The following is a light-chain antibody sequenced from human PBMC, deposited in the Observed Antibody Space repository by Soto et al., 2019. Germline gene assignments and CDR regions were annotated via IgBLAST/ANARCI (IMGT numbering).Light chain of an antibody. CDR3: CSYTLRGTLAV. CDR1: HSVVGSLQF. J-gene: IGLJ3*02. V-gene: IGLV2-14*02. Sequence: QTVLTQPASLTWSPGDSITISRSAGHSVVGSLQFVAWYQQPPGKAPKVVIYEASKRPSGISSRFSGSTSGNTASLTISGLQPDDESHYYCCSYTLRGTLAVFGGGTTVTVL. CDR2: EAS.